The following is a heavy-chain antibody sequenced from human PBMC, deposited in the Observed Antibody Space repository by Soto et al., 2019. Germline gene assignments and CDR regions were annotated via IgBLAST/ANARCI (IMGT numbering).Heavy chain of an antibody. D-gene: IGHD3-16*02. CDR3: AKEPRIRSLDV. CDR1: GFTFSSYA. V-gene: IGHV3-23*01. CDR2: IGGSGGSK. J-gene: IGHJ6*02. Sequence: GGSLRLSCAASGFTFSSYAMSWVRQAPGKGLKWVSAIGGSGGSKYYADSVKGRFTISRDTSKNTLYLQMNSLGAEDTAVYYCAKEPRIRSLDVWGRGTTVTVSS.